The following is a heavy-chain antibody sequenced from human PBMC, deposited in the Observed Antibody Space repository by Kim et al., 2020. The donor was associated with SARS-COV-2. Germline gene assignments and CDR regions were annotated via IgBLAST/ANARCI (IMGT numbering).Heavy chain of an antibody. V-gene: IGHV4-34*01. D-gene: IGHD3-10*01. Sequence: SETLSLTCAVYGGSFSGYYWSWIRQPPGKGLEWIGEINHSGSTNYNPSLKSRVTISVDTSKNQFSLKLSSVTAADTAVYYCARDRVVRGANYYYYGMDV. CDR2: INHSGST. CDR1: GGSFSGYY. CDR3: ARDRVVRGANYYYYGMDV. J-gene: IGHJ6*01.